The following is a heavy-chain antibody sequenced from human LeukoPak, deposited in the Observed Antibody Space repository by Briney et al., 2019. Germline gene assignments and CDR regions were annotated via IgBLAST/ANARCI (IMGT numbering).Heavy chain of an antibody. D-gene: IGHD5-12*01. CDR3: ARDPRNAAKGYSGYGY. CDR1: GFTFSSYG. Sequence: GGSLRLSCAASGFTFSSYGMHWVRQAPGKGLVWVSRINSDGSSTSYADSVKGRFTISRDNAKNTLYPQMNSLRAEDTAVYYCARDPRNAAKGYSGYGYWGQGTLVTVSS. CDR2: INSDGSST. V-gene: IGHV3-74*01. J-gene: IGHJ4*02.